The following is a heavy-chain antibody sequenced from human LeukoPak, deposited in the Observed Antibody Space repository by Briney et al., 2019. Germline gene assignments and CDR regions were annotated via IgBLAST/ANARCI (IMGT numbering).Heavy chain of an antibody. V-gene: IGHV6-1*01. D-gene: IGHD2/OR15-2a*01. CDR3: AKYVTSGRSFDS. Sequence: SQTLSLTCAISGDSVSSNSATWNWFRQSPSRGLECLGRTYYRSKWYNDYAISVKSLITINPDTSKNQFSLQLNSVTPEDMAVYYCAKYVTSGRSFDSWGQGTLVTVSS. J-gene: IGHJ4*02. CDR1: GDSVSSNSAT. CDR2: TYYRSKWYN.